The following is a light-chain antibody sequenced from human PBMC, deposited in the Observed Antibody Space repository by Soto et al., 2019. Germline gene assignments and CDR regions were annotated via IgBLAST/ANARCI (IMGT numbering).Light chain of an antibody. J-gene: IGKJ2*01. CDR3: QQYYSTLYT. CDR2: WAS. CDR1: QSVLYSSTNKNY. Sequence: DIVMTQSPDSLAVSLGERATINCKSSQSVLYSSTNKNYLAWYQQKPGQPPKLLIYWASTRESGVPDRFSGSGSGTDFTLTISSLQAEDVAVYYCQQYYSTLYTFGQGTKLEIK. V-gene: IGKV4-1*01.